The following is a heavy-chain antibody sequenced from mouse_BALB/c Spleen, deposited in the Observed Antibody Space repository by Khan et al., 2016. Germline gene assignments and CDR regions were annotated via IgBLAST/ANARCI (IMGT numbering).Heavy chain of an antibody. J-gene: IGHJ3*01. D-gene: IGHD2-1*01. CDR1: GYYINSGYY. V-gene: IGHV3-6*02. Sequence: EVQLQESGPGLVKPSQSLALTCSVTGYYINSGYYWNWIRQFPGNKLEWMGYISYDGSNNYNPYLKNRISNTRDTSKNKVYRKLNSVTTEVTATCDCASYGNYGRFAYWGHWTLVTVSA. CDR2: ISYDGSN. CDR3: ASYGNYGRFAY.